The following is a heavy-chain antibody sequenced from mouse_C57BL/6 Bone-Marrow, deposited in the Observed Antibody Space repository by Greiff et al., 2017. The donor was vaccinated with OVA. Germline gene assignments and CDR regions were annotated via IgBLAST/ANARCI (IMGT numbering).Heavy chain of an antibody. J-gene: IGHJ3*01. CDR1: GYTFTSYW. D-gene: IGHD4-1*01. CDR2: IDPSDSYT. CDR3: ARLTGAFWVAY. V-gene: IGHV1-59*01. Sequence: VQLQQPGAELVRPGTSVKLSCKASGYTFTSYWMHWVKQRPGQGLEWIGVIDPSDSYTNYNQKFKGKATLTVDTSSSTAYMQLSSLTSEDSAVYYCARLTGAFWVAYWGQGTLVTVSA.